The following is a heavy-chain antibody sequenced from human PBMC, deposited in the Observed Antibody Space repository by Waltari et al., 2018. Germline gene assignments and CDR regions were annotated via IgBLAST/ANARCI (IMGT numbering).Heavy chain of an antibody. CDR3: ARSPSTVTILDY. J-gene: IGHJ4*02. V-gene: IGHV4-38-2*01. D-gene: IGHD4-17*01. Sequence: QVQLQESGPGLVKPSETLSLTCAVSGYSISSGYYWGWIRQPPGKGLEWIGSIYHSGSTYYNPALKSRVTISVDTSKNQFSLKLRSVTAADTAVYYCARSPSTVTILDYWGQGTLVTVSS. CDR1: GYSISSGYY. CDR2: IYHSGST.